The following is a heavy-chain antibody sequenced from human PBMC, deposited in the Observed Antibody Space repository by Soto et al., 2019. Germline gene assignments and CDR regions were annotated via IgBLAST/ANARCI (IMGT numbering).Heavy chain of an antibody. V-gene: IGHV1-58*01. J-gene: IGHJ4*02. D-gene: IGHD6-19*01. CDR2: IVVGSGNT. CDR3: AADSGWGYYFDY. CDR1: GFTFTSSA. Sequence: ASAKVSCKASGFTFTSSAVQWVRQARGQRLEWIGWIVVGSGNTNYAQKFQERVTITRDMSTSTAYMELSSLRSEDTAVYYCAADSGWGYYFDYWGQGTLVTVSS.